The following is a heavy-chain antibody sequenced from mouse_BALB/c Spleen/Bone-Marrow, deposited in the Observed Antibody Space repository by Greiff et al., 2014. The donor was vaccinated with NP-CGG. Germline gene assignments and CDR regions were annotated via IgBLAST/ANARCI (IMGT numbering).Heavy chain of an antibody. J-gene: IGHJ2*01. CDR2: IHPNSGNT. D-gene: IGHD2-14*01. CDR1: GYTFTNSW. V-gene: IGHV1S130*01. CDR3: ARPHRYAYYFDY. Sequence: QVQLQQSGSVLVRPGASVKVSCKASGYTFTNSWMHWAKQRPGQGLEWIGEIHPNSGNTNYNEKLKGKATLTVDTSSSTAYVDLSSLTSEDTAVYYCARPHRYAYYFDYWGQGTTLTVSS.